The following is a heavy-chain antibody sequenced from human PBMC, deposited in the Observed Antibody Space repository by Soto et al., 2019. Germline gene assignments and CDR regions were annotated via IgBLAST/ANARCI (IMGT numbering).Heavy chain of an antibody. D-gene: IGHD2-2*01. CDR1: GGTFSSYA. Sequence: QVQLVQSGAEVKKPGSSVKVSCKASGGTFSSYAISWVRQAPGQGLEWMGGIIPIFGTANYAQKFQGRVTITADESTSTAYMELTSLRSEDTAVYYCAGRCDSTTCLGHFDYWGQGTLVTVAS. J-gene: IGHJ4*02. CDR2: IIPIFGTA. CDR3: AGRCDSTTCLGHFDY. V-gene: IGHV1-69*01.